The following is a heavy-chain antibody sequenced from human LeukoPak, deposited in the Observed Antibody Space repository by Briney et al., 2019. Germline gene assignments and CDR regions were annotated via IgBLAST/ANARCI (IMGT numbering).Heavy chain of an antibody. Sequence: GRSLRLSCAASGFTFGNYAMHWVRQTPGKGLEWVAVISYDGSNKYYADSVKGRFTISRDNSKNTLFLRMNSLRADDTAVYYCARDRQWLALDYWGQGTLVTVSS. CDR2: ISYDGSNK. J-gene: IGHJ4*02. CDR3: ARDRQWLALDY. D-gene: IGHD6-19*01. CDR1: GFTFGNYA. V-gene: IGHV3-30-3*01.